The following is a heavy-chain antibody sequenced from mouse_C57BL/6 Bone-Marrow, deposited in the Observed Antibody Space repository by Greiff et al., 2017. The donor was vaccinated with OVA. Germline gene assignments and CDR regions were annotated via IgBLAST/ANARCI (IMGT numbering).Heavy chain of an antibody. D-gene: IGHD4-1*01. CDR1: GYTFTGYW. CDR2: ILPGSGRT. V-gene: IGHV1-9*01. Sequence: VQLQQSGAELMKPGASVKLSCKATGYTFTGYWIEWVKQRPGHGLEWIGEILPGSGRTKYNEKFKGKATFTADTSSNTAYMQLSSLTTEDSAIYYCARAGLLGRDDYWGQGTTLTVSS. CDR3: ARAGLLGRDDY. J-gene: IGHJ2*01.